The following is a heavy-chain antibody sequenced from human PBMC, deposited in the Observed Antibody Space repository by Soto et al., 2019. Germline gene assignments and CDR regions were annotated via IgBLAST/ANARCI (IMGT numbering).Heavy chain of an antibody. V-gene: IGHV3-30-3*01. CDR3: AREAMVRGVISYYYYYYGMDV. CDR1: GFTFSSYA. Sequence: PGGSLRLSCAASGFTFSSYAMHWVRQAPGKGLEWVAVISYDGSNKYYADSVKGRFTISRDNSKNTLYLQMNSLRAEDTAVYYCAREAMVRGVISYYYYYYGMDVWGQGTTVTVSS. J-gene: IGHJ6*02. CDR2: ISYDGSNK. D-gene: IGHD3-10*01.